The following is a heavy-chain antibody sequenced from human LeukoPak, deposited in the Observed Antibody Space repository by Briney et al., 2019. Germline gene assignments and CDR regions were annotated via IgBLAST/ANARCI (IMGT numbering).Heavy chain of an antibody. CDR3: ARGVSYYYDSSGYYQDY. CDR2: ISAYNGNT. CDR1: GYIFTSYG. Sequence: VASVKVSCKASGYIFTSYGISWVRQAPGQGLEWMGWISAYNGNTNYAQKLRCRVTMTTDTSTSTAYMELRSLRSDDMAVYYCARGVSYYYDSSGYYQDYWGQGTLVTVSS. V-gene: IGHV1-18*03. J-gene: IGHJ4*02. D-gene: IGHD3-22*01.